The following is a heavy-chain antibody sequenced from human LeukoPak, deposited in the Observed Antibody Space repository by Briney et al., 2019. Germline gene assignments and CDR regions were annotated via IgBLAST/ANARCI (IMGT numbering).Heavy chain of an antibody. V-gene: IGHV4-34*01. Sequence: SETLSLTCAVYGGSFSGYYWSWIRQPPGKGLEWIGEINHSGSTNYNPSLKSRVTISVDTSKNQFSLKLSSVTAADTAVYYCARLLGIAGAGLDYWGQGTLVAVSS. CDR1: GGSFSGYY. J-gene: IGHJ4*02. CDR3: ARLLGIAGAGLDY. CDR2: INHSGST. D-gene: IGHD6-13*01.